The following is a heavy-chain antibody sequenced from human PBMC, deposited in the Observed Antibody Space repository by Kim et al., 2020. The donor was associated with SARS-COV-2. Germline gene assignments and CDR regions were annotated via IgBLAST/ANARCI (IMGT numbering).Heavy chain of an antibody. CDR3: ARLGSGWYNFDY. CDR1: GGSISSSSYY. Sequence: SETLSLTCTVSGGSISSSSYYWGWIRQPPGKGLEWIGSIYYSGSTYYNPSLKSRVTISVDTSKNQFSLKLSSVTAADTAVYYCARLGSGWYNFDYWGQGTLVTVSS. V-gene: IGHV4-39*01. D-gene: IGHD6-19*01. J-gene: IGHJ4*02. CDR2: IYYSGST.